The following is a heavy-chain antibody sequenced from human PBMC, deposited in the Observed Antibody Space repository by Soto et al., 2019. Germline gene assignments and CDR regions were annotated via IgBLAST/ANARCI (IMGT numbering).Heavy chain of an antibody. Sequence: PSETRPLTCPVSGDSINTHYRSCMRQPPGKTLQWILYIYYTGSTTYNPSLESRVTMSVDTSKNQFSLSLSSVNTADTAVYYCAKYRRTAAEGFTLDYWGRGTLVTVSS. V-gene: IGHV4-59*11. D-gene: IGHD6-13*01. CDR3: AKYRRTAAEGFTLDY. CDR1: GDSINTHY. CDR2: IYYTGST. J-gene: IGHJ4*02.